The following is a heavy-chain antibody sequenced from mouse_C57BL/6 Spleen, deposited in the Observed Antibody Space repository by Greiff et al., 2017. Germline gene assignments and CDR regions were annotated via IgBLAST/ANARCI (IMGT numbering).Heavy chain of an antibody. CDR2: IDPETGGT. D-gene: IGHD2-5*01. CDR3: TTYYSNVHFDY. V-gene: IGHV1-15*01. CDR1: GYTFTDYE. J-gene: IGHJ2*01. Sequence: QVQLQQSGAELVRPGASVTLSCKASGYTFTDYEMHWVKQTPVHGLEWIGAIDPETGGTAYNQKFKGKAILTADKSSSTAYMELRSLTSEDSAVYYCTTYYSNVHFDYWGQGTTLTVSS.